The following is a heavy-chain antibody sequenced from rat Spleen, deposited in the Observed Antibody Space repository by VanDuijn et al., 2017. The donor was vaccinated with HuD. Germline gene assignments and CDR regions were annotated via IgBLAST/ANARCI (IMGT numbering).Heavy chain of an antibody. J-gene: IGHJ3*01. D-gene: IGHD1-11*01. CDR1: GLSFSNYD. CDR3: TRSYGGYTSHWFAY. V-gene: IGHV5-25*01. Sequence: EVQLVESGGGLVQPGRSMKLSCAASGLSFSNYDMAWVRQAPTKGLEWVASISTGGGNTYYRDSVKGRFTISRDNAKNTLYLQMDSLQTDDTAIYFCTRSYGGYTSHWFAYWGQGTLVTVSS. CDR2: ISTGGGNT.